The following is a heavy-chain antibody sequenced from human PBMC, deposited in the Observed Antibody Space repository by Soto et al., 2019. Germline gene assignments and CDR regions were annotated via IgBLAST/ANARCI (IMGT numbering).Heavy chain of an antibody. Sequence: GVSMRVSCGGAGCTSSNFSMNRVRQAPGKGLEWVSSIYGNAGATFYADSVKGRFTISGDNSNNILYLQMNSLRVEDTAVYYCAKDARVDGYWDFDYWGQGTLVTVSS. D-gene: IGHD5-12*01. CDR3: AKDARVDGYWDFDY. J-gene: IGHJ4*02. CDR2: IYGNAGAT. CDR1: GCTSSNFS. V-gene: IGHV3-23*01.